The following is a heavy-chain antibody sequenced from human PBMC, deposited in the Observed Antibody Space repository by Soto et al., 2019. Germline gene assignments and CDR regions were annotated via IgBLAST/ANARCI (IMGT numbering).Heavy chain of an antibody. V-gene: IGHV1-18*01. J-gene: IGHJ1*01. CDR3: ARDLYYYGSGSSRAEYFQH. D-gene: IGHD3-10*01. Sequence: ASVKVSCKASGYTFTSYGISWVRQAPGQGLEWMGWISAYNGSTNYAQKLQGRVTMTTDTSTSTAYMELRSLRSDDTAVYYCARDLYYYGSGSSRAEYFQHWGQGTLVTVSS. CDR1: GYTFTSYG. CDR2: ISAYNGST.